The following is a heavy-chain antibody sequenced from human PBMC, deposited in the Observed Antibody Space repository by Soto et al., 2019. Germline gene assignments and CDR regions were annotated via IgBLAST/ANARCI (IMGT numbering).Heavy chain of an antibody. D-gene: IGHD3-22*01. V-gene: IGHV1-2*04. J-gene: IGHJ6*02. CDR3: ARVAGYSSVYYTPYGMDV. CDR1: GYTFTGYY. CDR2: INPNSGGT. Sequence: GASVKVSCKASGYTFTGYYMHWVRQAPGQGLEWMGWINPNSGGTNYAQKFQGWVTMTRDTSISTAYMELSRLRSDDTAVYYCARVAGYSSVYYTPYGMDVWGQGTTVTVSS.